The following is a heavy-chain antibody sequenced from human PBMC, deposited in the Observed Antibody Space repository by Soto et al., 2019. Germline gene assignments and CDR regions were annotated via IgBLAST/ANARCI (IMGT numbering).Heavy chain of an antibody. D-gene: IGHD2-21*02. J-gene: IGHJ6*02. CDR3: AHSRCGGDCLQSYSSHYYYGMDV. CDR1: GFSLSTSGVG. V-gene: IGHV2-5*02. CDR2: IYWDDDK. Sequence: SGPTLVNPTQTLTLTCTFSGFSLSTSGVGVGWIRQPPGKALKWLALIYWDDDKRYSPSLKSRLTITKDTSKNQVVLTMTNMDPVDTATYYCAHSRCGGDCLQSYSSHYYYGMDVWGQGTTVTVSS.